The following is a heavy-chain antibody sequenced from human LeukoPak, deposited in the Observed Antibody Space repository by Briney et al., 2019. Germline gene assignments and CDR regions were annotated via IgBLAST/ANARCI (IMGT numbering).Heavy chain of an antibody. CDR2: LSGSGGTT. D-gene: IGHD5-12*01. CDR3: ARDRGNSAYGAWFDS. Sequence: GGSLRLSCAASGFTFSSYAMGWVRQAPGKGLEWVSALSGSGGTTYYADSVKGRFTISRDNSKNTLYLQMNSLRAEETGIYFCARDRGNSAYGAWFDSWGQGALVTVSS. CDR1: GFTFSSYA. V-gene: IGHV3-23*01. J-gene: IGHJ5*01.